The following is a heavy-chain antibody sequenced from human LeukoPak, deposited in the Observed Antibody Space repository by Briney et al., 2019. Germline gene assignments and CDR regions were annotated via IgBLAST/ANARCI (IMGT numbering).Heavy chain of an antibody. J-gene: IGHJ1*01. Sequence: PGGSLRLSCAASGFTFSSYWMSWVRQAPGKGLEWVSYISSSSSTIYYADSVKGRFTISRDNAKNSLYLQMNSLRAEDTAVYYCATISAALIIEYFQHWGQGTLVTVSS. V-gene: IGHV3-48*04. CDR1: GFTFSSYW. D-gene: IGHD6-13*01. CDR3: ATISAALIIEYFQH. CDR2: ISSSSSTI.